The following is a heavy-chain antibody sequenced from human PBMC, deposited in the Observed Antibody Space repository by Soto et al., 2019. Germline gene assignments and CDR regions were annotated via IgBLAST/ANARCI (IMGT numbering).Heavy chain of an antibody. D-gene: IGHD6-19*01. CDR3: ASGTSGWYLG. J-gene: IGHJ4*02. Sequence: PGGSLRLSCAASGFTFSSYWMHWVRQAPGKGLVWVSRINSDGSNPTYADSVKGRFTISRDNAKNTLYLQMNSLRAEDTAVYYCASGTSGWYLGWGRGTLVTVSS. CDR2: INSDGSNP. V-gene: IGHV3-74*01. CDR1: GFTFSSYW.